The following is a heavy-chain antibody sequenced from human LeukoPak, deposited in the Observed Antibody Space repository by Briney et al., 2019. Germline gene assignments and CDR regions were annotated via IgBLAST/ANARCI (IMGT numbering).Heavy chain of an antibody. CDR1: GGTFSSYA. D-gene: IGHD2-2*01. CDR2: IIPIFGTA. J-gene: IGHJ6*03. Sequence: SVKVSCKASGGTFSSYAISWVRQAPGQGLEWMGGIIPIFGTANYAQKFQGRVTITADESTSTAYMELSSLRSEDTAVYYCARGIVVVPAAHDIYYYYYYMDVWGKGTTVTISS. CDR3: ARGIVVVPAAHDIYYYYYYMDV. V-gene: IGHV1-69*13.